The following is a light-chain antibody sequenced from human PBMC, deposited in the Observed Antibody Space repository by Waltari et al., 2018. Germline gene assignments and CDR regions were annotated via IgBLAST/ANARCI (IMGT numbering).Light chain of an antibody. CDR3: CSYAGYYTIWV. Sequence: QSALTQPRSVSGSPGQSVTISCTGTSSDVGGYNFVLWYQQHPGKVPKLVIYDGTKRPSGVPGRFSGSKSGNTASLTISGLQAEDEADYYCCSYAGYYTIWVFGGGTKLTVL. V-gene: IGLV2-11*01. CDR2: DGT. CDR1: SSDVGGYNF. J-gene: IGLJ3*02.